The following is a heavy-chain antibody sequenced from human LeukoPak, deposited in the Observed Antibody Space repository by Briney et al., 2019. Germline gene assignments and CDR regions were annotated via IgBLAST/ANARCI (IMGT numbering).Heavy chain of an antibody. J-gene: IGHJ4*02. Sequence: GASVKVSCKASGYTSTSYGISWVRQAPGQGLEWMGWISAYNGNTKYEQKLQGRVTMTRDTSISTAYMELSRLRSDDTAVYYCAREYYDSSAYNQEAIDYWGQGTLVTVSS. CDR2: ISAYNGNT. CDR1: GYTSTSYG. V-gene: IGHV1-18*01. D-gene: IGHD3-22*01. CDR3: AREYYDSSAYNQEAIDY.